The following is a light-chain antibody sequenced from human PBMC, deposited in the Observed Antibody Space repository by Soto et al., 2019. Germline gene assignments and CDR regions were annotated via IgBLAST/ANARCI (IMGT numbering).Light chain of an antibody. V-gene: IGLV2-23*01. CDR1: SSDVGSYNL. Sequence: QSALTQPASVSVSPGQSITISCTGTSSDVGSYNLVSWYQQHPGKAPKLMIYEDNKRPSGVSNRFSGSKSGNTASLTISGLQAEDEAHYYCCSYAPISTVVFGGGTKLTVL. CDR3: CSYAPISTVV. CDR2: EDN. J-gene: IGLJ3*02.